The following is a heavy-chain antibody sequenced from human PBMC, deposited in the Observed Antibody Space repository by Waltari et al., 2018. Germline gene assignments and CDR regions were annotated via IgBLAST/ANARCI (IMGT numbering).Heavy chain of an antibody. CDR1: GFNLGGCA. D-gene: IGHD1-26*01. J-gene: IGHJ1*01. Sequence: EVQLVECGGGLAQPGRSLRRSCTTSGFNLGGCALCWVRQAPGKGLEWVGFIRSKAYGETTEYAASVKGRFTISRDDSKSIAYLHLNSLKTEDTAVYYCTRESGYSGSFLEYFRHWGQGTLVTV. CDR2: IRSKAYGETT. CDR3: TRESGYSGSFLEYFRH. V-gene: IGHV3-49*04.